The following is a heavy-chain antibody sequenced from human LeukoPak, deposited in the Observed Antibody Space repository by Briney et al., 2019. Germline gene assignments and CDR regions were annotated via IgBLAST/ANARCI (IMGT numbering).Heavy chain of an antibody. CDR3: ARDPHLDYYDSSGYLDY. V-gene: IGHV3-21*06. D-gene: IGHD3-22*01. Sequence: PGGSLRLSCAASGFTFSSYSMNWVRQAPGKGLEWVSSISSSSSYIYYADSVKGRFTISRDNARNSLYLQLNSLRAEDTAAYYCARDPHLDYYDSSGYLDYWGQGTLVTVSS. CDR1: GFTFSSYS. J-gene: IGHJ4*02. CDR2: ISSSSSYI.